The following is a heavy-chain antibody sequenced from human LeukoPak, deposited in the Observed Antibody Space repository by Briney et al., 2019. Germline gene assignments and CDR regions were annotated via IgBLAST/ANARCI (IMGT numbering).Heavy chain of an antibody. D-gene: IGHD3-10*01. Sequence: GGSLRLSCEASEFILSSYAMSWVRQAPGKGLEWVSSISGNGAHPYYADSVKGRFTISRDNSKNTLYVQMNSLRAEDTAVYYCAKGHYYGSGSLDYWGQGTLVTVSS. CDR2: ISGNGAHP. J-gene: IGHJ4*02. CDR3: AKGHYYGSGSLDY. V-gene: IGHV3-23*01. CDR1: EFILSSYA.